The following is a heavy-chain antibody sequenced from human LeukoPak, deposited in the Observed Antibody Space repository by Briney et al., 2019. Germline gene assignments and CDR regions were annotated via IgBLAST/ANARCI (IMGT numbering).Heavy chain of an antibody. J-gene: IGHJ2*01. D-gene: IGHD2-2*01. CDR2: IYSSGST. CDR3: ATSRAEL. V-gene: IGHV4-4*07. CDR1: GGSISSYY. Sequence: PSETLSLTCTVSGGSISSYYWSWIRQPAGKGLEWIGRIYSSGSTDYNPSLKSRVTISLDTSRNQFSLRLSSVTAADTAVYYCATSRAELWGRGTLVTVSS.